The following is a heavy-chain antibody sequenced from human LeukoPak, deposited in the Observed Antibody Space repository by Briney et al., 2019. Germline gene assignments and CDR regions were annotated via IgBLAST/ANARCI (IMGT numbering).Heavy chain of an antibody. J-gene: IGHJ6*03. CDR3: AKGRYYYYYYMDV. CDR2: IYYSGST. Sequence: SETLSLTCTVSGGSISSSSYYWGWIRQPPGKGLEWIGTIYYSGSTYYNPSLKSRVTISVDTSKNRFSLKLSSVTAADTAVYYCAKGRYYYYYYMDVWGKGTTVTVSS. CDR1: GGSISSSSYY. V-gene: IGHV4-39*07.